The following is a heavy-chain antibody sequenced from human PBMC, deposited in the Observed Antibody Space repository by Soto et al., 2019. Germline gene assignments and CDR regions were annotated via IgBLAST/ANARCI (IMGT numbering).Heavy chain of an antibody. CDR3: ARGLLELDF. J-gene: IGHJ4*02. Sequence: QVQLVQSGAEVKRPGASVKVSCKASGYTFTTYDMNWVRQATGQGPEWMGWMNPNSGNTGYAQEFQGRVTMTRDTSINTAYMELSSLTPDDTAVYYCARGLLELDFWGQGTLVTVPA. CDR2: MNPNSGNT. D-gene: IGHD3-3*01. V-gene: IGHV1-8*01. CDR1: GYTFTTYD.